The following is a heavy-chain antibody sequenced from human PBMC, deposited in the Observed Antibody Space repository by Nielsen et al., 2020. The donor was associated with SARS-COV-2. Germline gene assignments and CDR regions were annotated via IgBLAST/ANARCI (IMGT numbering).Heavy chain of an antibody. V-gene: IGHV4-59*01. CDR2: IYYSGST. J-gene: IGHJ6*03. CDR1: GFTFSSYA. D-gene: IGHD2-2*02. Sequence: ESLKISCAASGFTFSSYAMSWVRQAPGKGLEWIGYIYYSGSTNYNPSLKSRVTISVDTSKNQFSLKLSSVTAADTAVYYCARAVYCSSTSCYRYYYYYMDVWGKGTTVTVSS. CDR3: ARAVYCSSTSCYRYYYYYMDV.